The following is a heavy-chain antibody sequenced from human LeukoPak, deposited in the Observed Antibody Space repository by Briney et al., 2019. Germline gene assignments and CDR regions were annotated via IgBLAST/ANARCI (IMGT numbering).Heavy chain of an antibody. CDR1: GFSVRDFL. CDR3: VRGGWELDY. J-gene: IGHJ4*02. Sequence: GGSLRLSCAASGFSVRDFLMAWVRQAPGKGLEWVAHIKEDRTADYYVDSVKGRFSISKDDGKNSLHLQMNSLRVEDTAVYYCVRGGWELDYWGQGTLVTVSS. CDR2: IKEDRTAD. D-gene: IGHD1-1*01. V-gene: IGHV3-7*01.